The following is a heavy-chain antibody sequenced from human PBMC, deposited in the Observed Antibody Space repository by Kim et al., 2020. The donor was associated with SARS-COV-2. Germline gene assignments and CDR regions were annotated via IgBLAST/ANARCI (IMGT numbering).Heavy chain of an antibody. CDR3: ARDHQYSVDY. CDR1: GDNVSGDSVA. Sequence: SQTLSLTCVISGDNVSGDSVAWNWIRQSPSRGLVWLGRTYYRSKWYNDYAVSVKGRITISPDTSKNQFSLQVNSVTPEETAVYYCARDHQYSVDYWGQGTLVTVSS. D-gene: IGHD4-4*01. CDR2: TYYRSKWYN. J-gene: IGHJ4*02. V-gene: IGHV6-1*01.